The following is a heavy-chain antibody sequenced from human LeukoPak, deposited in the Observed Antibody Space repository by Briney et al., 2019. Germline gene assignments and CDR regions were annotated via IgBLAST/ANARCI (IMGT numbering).Heavy chain of an antibody. CDR2: ISGSGGST. J-gene: IGHJ6*02. Sequence: GGSLRLSCAASGFTFSSYAMSWVRQAPGKGLEWVSAISGSGGSTYYADSVKGRFTISRDNSKNTLYLQMNSLRAEDTAVYYCAKDPDYDFWSGYPYGMDVWGQGTTVTVSS. CDR3: AKDPDYDFWSGYPYGMDV. D-gene: IGHD3-3*01. CDR1: GFTFSSYA. V-gene: IGHV3-23*01.